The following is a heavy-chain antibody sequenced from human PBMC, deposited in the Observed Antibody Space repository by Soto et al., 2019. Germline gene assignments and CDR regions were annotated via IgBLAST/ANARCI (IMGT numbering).Heavy chain of an antibody. J-gene: IGHJ6*02. CDR2: ISSNGGST. D-gene: IGHD2-15*01. CDR1: GFTFSSYA. V-gene: IGHV3-64D*08. Sequence: GGSLRLSCSASGFTFSSYAMHWVRQAPGKGLEYVSAISSNGGSTYYADSVRGRFTISRDNSKNTLYLQMSSLRAEDTAVYYCVKELVVVAAHGYYGMAVWAQGTTVTVSS. CDR3: VKELVVVAAHGYYGMAV.